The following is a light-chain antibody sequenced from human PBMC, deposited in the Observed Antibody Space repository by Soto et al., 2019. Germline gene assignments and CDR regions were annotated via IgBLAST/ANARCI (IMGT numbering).Light chain of an antibody. CDR3: QQSGYSPLT. V-gene: IGKV3-20*01. CDR1: PSVGSNF. CDR2: GAS. Sequence: EIVLTQSPGTLSFSPGERATLSCRASPSVGSNFLHWFQQRPGQPPRLLIYGASNRATGIPDRFSASGSATDFTLTISRLEPEDFAVYYCQQSGYSPLTFGQGKRLDI. J-gene: IGKJ5*01.